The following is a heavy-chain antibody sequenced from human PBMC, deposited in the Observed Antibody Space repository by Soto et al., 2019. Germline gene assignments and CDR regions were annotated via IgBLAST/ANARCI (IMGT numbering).Heavy chain of an antibody. Sequence: PGGSLRLSCAASGFTFSSYGMHWVRQAPGKGREWVAVISYDGSNKYYADSVKGRFTISRDNSNNTLYLQMNSLRAEDTAVYYCAKGEGLLHVVRTGYYPFDYWRRGT. J-gene: IGHJ4*02. V-gene: IGHV3-30*18. D-gene: IGHD3-9*01. CDR2: ISYDGSNK. CDR1: GFTFSSYG. CDR3: AKGEGLLHVVRTGYYPFDY.